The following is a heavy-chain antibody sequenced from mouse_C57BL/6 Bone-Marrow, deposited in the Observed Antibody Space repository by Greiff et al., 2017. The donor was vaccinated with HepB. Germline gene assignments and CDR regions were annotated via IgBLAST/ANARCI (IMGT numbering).Heavy chain of an antibody. J-gene: IGHJ3*01. CDR3: ARGKGIWFAY. CDR2: INPGSGGT. V-gene: IGHV1-54*01. Sequence: QVQLQQSGAELVRPGTSVKVSCKASGYAFTNYLIEWVKQRPGQGLEWIGVINPGSGGTNYNEKFKGKATLTADKSSSTAYMQLSSLTSEDSAVYFCARGKGIWFAYWGQGTVVTVSA. CDR1: GYAFTNYL.